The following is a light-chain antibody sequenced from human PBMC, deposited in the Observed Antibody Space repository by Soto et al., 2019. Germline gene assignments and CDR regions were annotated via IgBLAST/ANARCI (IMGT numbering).Light chain of an antibody. V-gene: IGLV2-14*03. CDR2: DVS. CDR3: SSYTSSSTLVV. CDR1: SSDVGGYNY. J-gene: IGLJ2*01. Sequence: QSVLTQPASVSGSPGQSITISCTGTSSDVGGYNYVSWYQHHPGKAPKLMIYDVSNRPSGVSIRFSASKSGNTASLTISGLQAEDEADYYCSSYTSSSTLVVFGGGTKLTVL.